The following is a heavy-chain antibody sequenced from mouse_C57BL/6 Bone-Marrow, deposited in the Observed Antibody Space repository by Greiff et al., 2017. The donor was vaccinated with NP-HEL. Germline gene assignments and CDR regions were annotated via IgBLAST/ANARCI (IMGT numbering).Heavy chain of an antibody. Sequence: EVQLQESGPGLVKPSQSLSLTCSVTGYSITSGYYWNWIRQFPGNKLEWMGYISYDGSNNYNPSLKNRISITRDTSKNQFFLKLNSVTTEDTATYYCAREPYDAMDYWGQGTSVTVSS. CDR2: ISYDGSN. V-gene: IGHV3-6*01. J-gene: IGHJ4*01. CDR3: AREPYDAMDY. CDR1: GYSITSGYY.